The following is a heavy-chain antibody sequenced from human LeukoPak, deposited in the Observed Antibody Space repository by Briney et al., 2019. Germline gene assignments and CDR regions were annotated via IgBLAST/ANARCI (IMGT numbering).Heavy chain of an antibody. J-gene: IGHJ4*02. V-gene: IGHV3-30*03. Sequence: PGGSLRLSCAASGFTFSSYAMHWVRQAPGKGLEWVTIISYDGNNQYYADSVKGRFTISRDNSKNTLYLQMNSLRAEDTAVYYCATYRQVLLPFESWGQGTLVTVSS. D-gene: IGHD2-8*02. CDR1: GFTFSSYA. CDR2: ISYDGNNQ. CDR3: ATYRQVLLPFES.